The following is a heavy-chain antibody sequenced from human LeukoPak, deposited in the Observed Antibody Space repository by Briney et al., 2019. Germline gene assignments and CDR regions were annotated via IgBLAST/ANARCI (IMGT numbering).Heavy chain of an antibody. CDR2: INPNSGGT. Sequence: GASVKVSCKASGYTFTGYYMHWVRQAPGQGLEWVGWINPNSGGTNYAQKFQGRVTMTRDTSISTAYMELSRLRSDDTAVYYCARARPIFGVVGDAFDIWGQGTMVTVSS. CDR1: GYTFTGYY. J-gene: IGHJ3*02. D-gene: IGHD3-3*01. V-gene: IGHV1-2*02. CDR3: ARARPIFGVVGDAFDI.